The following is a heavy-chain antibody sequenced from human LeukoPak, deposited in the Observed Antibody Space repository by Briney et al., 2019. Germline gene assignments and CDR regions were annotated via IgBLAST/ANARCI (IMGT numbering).Heavy chain of an antibody. D-gene: IGHD6-19*01. CDR1: GFTFSSYA. J-gene: IGHJ4*02. Sequence: GGSLRLSCAASGFTFSSYAMHWVRQAPGKGLEWGAVISYDGSNKYYADSVKGRFTISRDNSKNTLYLQMNSLRAEDTAVYYCARDAEDSSGGAPKGYFDYWGQGTLVTVSS. CDR3: ARDAEDSSGGAPKGYFDY. V-gene: IGHV3-30-3*01. CDR2: ISYDGSNK.